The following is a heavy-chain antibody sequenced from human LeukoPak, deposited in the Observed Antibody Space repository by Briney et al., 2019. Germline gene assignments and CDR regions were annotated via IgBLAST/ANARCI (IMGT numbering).Heavy chain of an antibody. CDR3: ARDSKQSLWFGELSHDAFDI. V-gene: IGHV1-46*01. CDR2: INPSGGST. J-gene: IGHJ3*02. D-gene: IGHD3-10*01. Sequence: ASVKVSCKASGYTFTSYYMHWVRQAPGQGLEWMGIINPSGGSTSYAQKFQGRVTMTRDTSTSTVYMELSSLRSEDTAVYYCARDSKQSLWFGELSHDAFDIWGQGTMVTVSS. CDR1: GYTFTSYY.